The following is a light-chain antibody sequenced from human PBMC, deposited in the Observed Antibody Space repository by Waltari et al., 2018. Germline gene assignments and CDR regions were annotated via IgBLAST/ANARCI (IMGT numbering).Light chain of an antibody. V-gene: IGLV2-14*03. Sequence: QSALTQPASVSGSPGQSITISCTGTSSDVGGDNYVSWYQQYPGKAPKLVIHDVSSRPSGTSDRFSGSKSGNTASLIISGLQADDEADYYCSSYTASRLYVFGTGTKVTVL. CDR2: DVS. CDR1: SSDVGGDNY. CDR3: SSYTASRLYV. J-gene: IGLJ1*01.